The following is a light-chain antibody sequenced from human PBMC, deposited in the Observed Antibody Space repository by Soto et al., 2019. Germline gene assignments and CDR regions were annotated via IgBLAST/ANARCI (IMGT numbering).Light chain of an antibody. V-gene: IGKV3D-15*01. CDR3: QQRSDWPPT. CDR1: QSVSSS. CDR2: AAS. J-gene: IGKJ5*01. Sequence: EIVMTQSPVTLSVSPGERATLSCRASQSVSSSIAWYQQKVGQAPRLLIYAASTRATGIPARFSGSESGTEFTLTISSLEPEDFAVYFCQQRSDWPPTFGQGTRLEI.